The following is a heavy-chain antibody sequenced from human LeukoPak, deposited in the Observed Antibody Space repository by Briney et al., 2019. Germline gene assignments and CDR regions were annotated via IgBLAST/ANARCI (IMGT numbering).Heavy chain of an antibody. Sequence: PGGSLRLSCAASGFTFSTYDMHWVRQAPGKGLEWVAVIWYDGSTKYYADSVKGRFTISRDNSKNTLYLQMNSLRAEDTAVYYCARKSSIAVPGPPAFDIWGQGTMVTVSS. D-gene: IGHD6-19*01. CDR2: IWYDGSTK. J-gene: IGHJ3*02. CDR1: GFTFSTYD. V-gene: IGHV3-33*01. CDR3: ARKSSIAVPGPPAFDI.